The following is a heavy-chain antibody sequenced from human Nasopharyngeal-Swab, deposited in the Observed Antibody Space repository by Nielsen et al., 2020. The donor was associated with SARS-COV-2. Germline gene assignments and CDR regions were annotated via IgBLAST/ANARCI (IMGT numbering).Heavy chain of an antibody. V-gene: IGHV1-2*02. CDR3: ARDDYGDYGYFGH. CDR2: INPHSRGT. D-gene: IGHD4-17*01. Sequence: WVRQAPGQGLEWMGWINPHSRGTKYAQKFQDRVTMTSDTSINTAYMELRRLRSDDTAVYYCARDDYGDYGYFGHWGQGTLVTVSS. J-gene: IGHJ4*02.